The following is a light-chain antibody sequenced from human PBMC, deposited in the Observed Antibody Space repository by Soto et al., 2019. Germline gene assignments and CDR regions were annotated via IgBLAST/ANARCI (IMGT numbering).Light chain of an antibody. V-gene: IGKV1-12*01. CDR1: QGISRW. CDR2: GAS. J-gene: IGKJ5*01. CDR3: QQANSFPLT. Sequence: DIQMTQSPSFVSASVGDRVTITCRASQGISRWLAWYQQRPGKAPELLIYGASSLQSGVPSRFSGSGSGTAFTLTSSSLQPEDFATYYCQQANSFPLTFGQGTRLEIK.